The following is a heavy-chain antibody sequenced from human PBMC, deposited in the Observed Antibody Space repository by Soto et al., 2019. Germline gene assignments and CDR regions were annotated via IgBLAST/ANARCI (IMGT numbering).Heavy chain of an antibody. CDR1: GFTFSSYG. Sequence: EVQLVESGGGLVQPGGSLKLSCAASGFTFSSYGMHWLRQPPGKGLEWVSYFSSSSSTIYYADSVKGQFTISRDNAKNSLYLQMNSLRAEDTAVYYWARVLYHPGPCDHWGQGTLVTVSS. CDR3: ARVLYHPGPCDH. J-gene: IGHJ4*02. V-gene: IGHV3-48*01. D-gene: IGHD2-2*01. CDR2: FSSSSSTI.